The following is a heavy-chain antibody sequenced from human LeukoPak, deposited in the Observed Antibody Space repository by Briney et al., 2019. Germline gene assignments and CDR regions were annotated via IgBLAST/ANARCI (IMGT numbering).Heavy chain of an antibody. Sequence: SETLSLTCTVSGGSISSSSYYWGWIRQPPGTGLEWIGSIYYSGSTYYNPSLKSRVTISVDTSKNQFSLKLSSVTAADTAVYYCARQGEEMATNFDYWGQGTLVTVSS. CDR3: ARQGEEMATNFDY. D-gene: IGHD5-24*01. V-gene: IGHV4-39*01. CDR1: GGSISSSSYY. CDR2: IYYSGST. J-gene: IGHJ4*02.